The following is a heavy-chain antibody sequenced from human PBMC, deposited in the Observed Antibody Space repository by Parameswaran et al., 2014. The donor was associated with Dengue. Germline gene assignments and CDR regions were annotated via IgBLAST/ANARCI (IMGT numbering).Heavy chain of an antibody. CDR3: AREYSSSSHH. Sequence: VRQMPGKGLEWIGSIYYSGNTYYKPSLKSRVTISVDTSKNQFSLNLSSVTAADTAVYYCAREYSSSSHHWGQGTLVTVSS. V-gene: IGHV4-39*07. CDR2: IYYSGNT. D-gene: IGHD6-6*01. J-gene: IGHJ5*02.